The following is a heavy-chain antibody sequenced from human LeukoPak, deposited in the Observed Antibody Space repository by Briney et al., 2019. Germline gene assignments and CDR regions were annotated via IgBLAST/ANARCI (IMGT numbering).Heavy chain of an antibody. CDR1: GYTFSSYG. CDR2: ISAYNDNT. V-gene: IGHV1-18*01. CDR3: ARDQSFGSGSYQDY. J-gene: IGHJ4*02. D-gene: IGHD3-10*01. Sequence: GASVKVSCKAYGYTFSSYGISWIRQAPGQRLEWMGYISAYNDNTNYAQKFQGRVSLTTDTPTRTADMELRGLTSDDTAVYYCARDQSFGSGSYQDYWGQGTLVTVSS.